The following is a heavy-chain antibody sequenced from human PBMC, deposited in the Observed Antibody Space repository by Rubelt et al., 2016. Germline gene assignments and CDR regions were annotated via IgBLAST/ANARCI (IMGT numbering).Heavy chain of an antibody. Sequence: EVQLVESGGGLVQPGGSLRLSCAASGFTFSSYAMSWVRQAPGKGLEWVSAISGSGGSTYYADSVKGRFTIYRDNSKNTWYLQMNSLRGEDTAVYYWARDPRQGWLQFRWHFDLWGRGTLVTVSS. CDR2: ISGSGGST. CDR3: ARDPRQGWLQFRWHFDL. D-gene: IGHD5-24*01. V-gene: IGHV3-23*04. CDR1: GFTFSSYA. J-gene: IGHJ2*01.